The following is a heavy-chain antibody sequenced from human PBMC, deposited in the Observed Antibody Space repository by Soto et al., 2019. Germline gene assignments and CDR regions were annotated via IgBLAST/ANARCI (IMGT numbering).Heavy chain of an antibody. CDR1: GGSISSSNW. D-gene: IGHD2-2*01. CDR2: IYHSGST. CDR3: SRGLVVVPAATNWFDP. V-gene: IGHV4-4*02. Sequence: SETLSLTCAVSGGSISSSNWWSWVRQPPGKGLEWIGEIYHSGSTNYNPSLKSRVTISVDKSKNQFSLELSSVTAADTAVYYCSRGLVVVPAATNWFDPWGQGTLVTVSS. J-gene: IGHJ5*02.